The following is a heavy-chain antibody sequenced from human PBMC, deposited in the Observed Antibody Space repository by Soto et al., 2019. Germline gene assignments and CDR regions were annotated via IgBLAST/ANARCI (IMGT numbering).Heavy chain of an antibody. D-gene: IGHD5-18*01. CDR3: ARDGSGRVQLWFDSLDY. J-gene: IGHJ4*02. Sequence: QVQLVESGGGVVKPGRSLSLSCEASGFTFSSYAMHWVRQAPGKGLEWVAVISYDGSNKYYADSVKGRFTISRDNSKNTLYLQMNSLRAEDTAVYYCARDGSGRVQLWFDSLDYWGQGTLVTVSS. CDR1: GFTFSSYA. V-gene: IGHV3-30-3*01. CDR2: ISYDGSNK.